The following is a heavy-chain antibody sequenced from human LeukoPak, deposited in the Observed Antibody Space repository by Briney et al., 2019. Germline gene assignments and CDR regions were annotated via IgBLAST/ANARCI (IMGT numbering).Heavy chain of an antibody. D-gene: IGHD3-10*01. Sequence: PGGSLRLSCAASGFTFSSYEMNWVRQPPGKGLEWIGSIYYSGITSYNPSLKNRVTISVDTSKNQFSLKLSSVTAADTAVYYCARRAFAFYGQPTYYFDYWGQGTLVTVSS. CDR3: ARRAFAFYGQPTYYFDY. CDR2: IYYSGIT. J-gene: IGHJ4*02. V-gene: IGHV4-59*12. CDR1: GFTFSSYE.